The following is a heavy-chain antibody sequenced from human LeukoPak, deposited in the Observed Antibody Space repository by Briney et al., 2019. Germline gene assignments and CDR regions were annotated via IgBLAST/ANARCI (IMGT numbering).Heavy chain of an antibody. J-gene: IGHJ6*03. Sequence: SETLSLTCTVSGGSISSSSYYWGWIRQPPGKGLEWIGSIYYSGSTYYNPSLKSRVTISVDTSKNQFSLKLSSVTAADTVVYYCARSGRLRFNLSYYYYMDVWGKGTTVTVSS. CDR2: IYYSGST. CDR1: GGSISSSSYY. CDR3: ARSGRLRFNLSYYYYMDV. V-gene: IGHV4-39*07. D-gene: IGHD3-3*01.